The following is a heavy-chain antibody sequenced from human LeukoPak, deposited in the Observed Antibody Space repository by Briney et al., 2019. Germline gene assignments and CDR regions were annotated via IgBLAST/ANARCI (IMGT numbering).Heavy chain of an antibody. CDR1: AYTFTAYY. J-gene: IGHJ4*02. D-gene: IGHD6-19*01. CDR2: MNTYVGGT. V-gene: IGHV1-2*02. Sequence: ASVQISCTTSAYTFTAYYIHCWRRPPGQGLEWMGWMNTYVGGTDNAPTFQGRITLTRDTSISTAYLELSSLTADDTAVYFCAGQGSISGGWCPVDDWGQGTLVTVSS. CDR3: AGQGSISGGWCPVDD.